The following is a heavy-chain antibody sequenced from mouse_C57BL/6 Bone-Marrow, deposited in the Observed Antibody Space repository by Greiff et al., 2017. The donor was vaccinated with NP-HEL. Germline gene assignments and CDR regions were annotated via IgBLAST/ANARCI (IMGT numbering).Heavy chain of an antibody. CDR1: GFNIKDDY. Sequence: EVQLHQSGAELVRPGASVKLSCTASGFNIKDDYMHWVKQRPEQGLEWIGWIDPENGDTEYASKFQGKATITADTSSNTAYLQLSSLTSEDTAVYYCTTWKEYFDYWGQGTTLTVSS. J-gene: IGHJ2*01. CDR3: TTWKEYFDY. V-gene: IGHV14-4*01. CDR2: IDPENGDT.